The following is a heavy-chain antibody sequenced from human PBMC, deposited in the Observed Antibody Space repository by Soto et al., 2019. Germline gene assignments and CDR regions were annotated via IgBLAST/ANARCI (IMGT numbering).Heavy chain of an antibody. Sequence: SETLSLTCTVSGGSISSGDYYWSWIRQPPGKGLEWIGYIYYSGSTYYNPSLKSRVTISVDTSKNQFSLKLSSVTAADTAVYYCARGYCSSTSCYDLPLDYWGQGTLVTVSS. CDR2: IYYSGST. V-gene: IGHV4-30-4*01. D-gene: IGHD2-2*01. CDR3: ARGYCSSTSCYDLPLDY. CDR1: GGSISSGDYY. J-gene: IGHJ4*02.